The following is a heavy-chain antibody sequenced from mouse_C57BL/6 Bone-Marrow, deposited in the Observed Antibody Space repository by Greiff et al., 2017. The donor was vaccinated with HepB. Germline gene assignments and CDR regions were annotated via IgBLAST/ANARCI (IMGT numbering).Heavy chain of an antibody. CDR3: ARAYYYGSSYVFAY. D-gene: IGHD1-1*01. CDR1: GYTFTDYY. J-gene: IGHJ3*01. CDR2: IYPGSGNT. V-gene: IGHV1-76*01. Sequence: QVQLKESGAELVRPGASVKLSCKASGYTFTDYYINWVKQRPGQGLEWIARIYPGSGNTYYNEKFKGKATLTAEKSSSTAYMQLSSLTSEDSAVYFCARAYYYGSSYVFAYWGQGTLVTVSA.